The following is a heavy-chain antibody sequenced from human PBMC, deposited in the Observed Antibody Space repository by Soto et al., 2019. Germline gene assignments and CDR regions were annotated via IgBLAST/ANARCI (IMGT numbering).Heavy chain of an antibody. V-gene: IGHV3-33*01. D-gene: IGHD3-9*01. CDR3: ARSYDILTGHTPDYYYYYGMDV. CDR2: IWYDGSNK. J-gene: IGHJ6*02. Sequence: VIWYDGSNKYYADSVKGRFTISRDNSKNTLYLQMNSLRAEDTAVYYCARSYDILTGHTPDYYYYYGMDVWGQGTTVTVS.